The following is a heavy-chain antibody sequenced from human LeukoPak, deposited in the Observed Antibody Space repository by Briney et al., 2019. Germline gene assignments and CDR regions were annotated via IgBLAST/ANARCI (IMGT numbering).Heavy chain of an antibody. V-gene: IGHV4-4*09. J-gene: IGHJ3*02. CDR2: IYTSGST. Sequence: SETLSLTCTVSDGSISSYYWSWIRQPPGKGLEWIGYIYTSGSTNYNPSLKSRVTISVDTSKNQFSLKLSSVTAADTAVYYCARPSIAARPDDAFDIWGQGTMVTVSS. D-gene: IGHD6-6*01. CDR3: ARPSIAARPDDAFDI. CDR1: DGSISSYY.